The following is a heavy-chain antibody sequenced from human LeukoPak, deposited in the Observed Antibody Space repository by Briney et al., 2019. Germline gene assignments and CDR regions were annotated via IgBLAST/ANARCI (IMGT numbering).Heavy chain of an antibody. J-gene: IGHJ4*02. V-gene: IGHV3-33*03. D-gene: IGHD2-21*01. CDR2: IWYDGSHK. Sequence: GGSLRLSCAASGFTFTSYGMHWVRQAPGKGLEWVAMIWYDGSHKKYADSVAGRFSISRDTSKNTLYLQMYSLRADDTAVYYCARGIPIPATHPIDYWGQGPLVTVSS. CDR3: ARGIPIPATHPIDY. CDR1: GFTFTSYG.